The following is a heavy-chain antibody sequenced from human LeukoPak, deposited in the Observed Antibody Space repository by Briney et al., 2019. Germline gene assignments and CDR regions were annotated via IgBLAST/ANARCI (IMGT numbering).Heavy chain of an antibody. D-gene: IGHD2-15*01. V-gene: IGHV4-59*01. J-gene: IGHJ6*03. CDR2: IYYSGSP. CDR1: GGSLCSYY. CDR3: ARALRYCSGGSCYSFHYYYMDV. Sequence: SETLSLTCTVSGGSLCSYYWRWIRQPRGKGLEGLGNIYYSGSPNYTPSLKSRVTISVDTSKNQFSLKLSSVTAADTAVYYCARALRYCSGGSCYSFHYYYMDVWGKGTTVTVSS.